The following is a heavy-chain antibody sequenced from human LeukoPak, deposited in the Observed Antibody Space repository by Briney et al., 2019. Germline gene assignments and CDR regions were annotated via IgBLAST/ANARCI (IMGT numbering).Heavy chain of an antibody. D-gene: IGHD3-22*01. Sequence: GSLRLSCVASGFIFSSSEMNWVRQAPGKGLEWVAVIWYDGGHKYYADSVKGRFSISRDNSKNTLYLQMSSLRAEDTAVYYCARDRDYDSANFDYWGQGTLVTVSS. CDR2: IWYDGGHK. V-gene: IGHV3-33*08. CDR3: ARDRDYDSANFDY. J-gene: IGHJ4*02. CDR1: GFIFSSSE.